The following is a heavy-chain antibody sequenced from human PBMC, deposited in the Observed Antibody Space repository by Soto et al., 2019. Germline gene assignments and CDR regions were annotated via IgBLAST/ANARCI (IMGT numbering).Heavy chain of an antibody. D-gene: IGHD1-26*01. Sequence: GGSLRLSCAASGFTFSNCAMSWVRQAPGKGLEWVGFIRSKAYGGTTEYAASVKGRFTISRGDSKSIAYLQMNSLKTEDTAVYYCTREAYSGSLLAGYWGQGTLVTVSS. J-gene: IGHJ4*02. CDR3: TREAYSGSLLAGY. CDR1: GFTFSNCA. CDR2: IRSKAYGGTT. V-gene: IGHV3-49*04.